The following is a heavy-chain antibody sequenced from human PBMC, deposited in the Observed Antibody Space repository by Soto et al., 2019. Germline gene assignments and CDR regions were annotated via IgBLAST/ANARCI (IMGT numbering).Heavy chain of an antibody. V-gene: IGHV3-23*01. CDR3: AKLRYFDWSAYNWFEY. CDR2: ISGSGATT. J-gene: IGHJ5*01. CDR1: GFTFSSYA. Sequence: GVSLRLSCAASGFTFSSYAMTWVRQAPGKGLEWVSGISGSGATTSYADSVKGRFTVSRDNSKNTLYLQMNSLRVEDTAVYHCAKLRYFDWSAYNWFEYWGQGT. D-gene: IGHD3-9*01.